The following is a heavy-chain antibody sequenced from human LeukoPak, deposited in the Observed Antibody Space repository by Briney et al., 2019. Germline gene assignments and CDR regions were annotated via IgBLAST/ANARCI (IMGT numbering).Heavy chain of an antibody. Sequence: AAVKVSCKPSGYTFTSYGISWVRQAPVQGLEWMGWISAYNGNTNYAQKLQGRVTMTTDTSTSTAYMELRSLRSDDTAVYYCARPRRYYGDYAFDYWGQGTLVTVSS. CDR2: ISAYNGNT. CDR1: GYTFTSYG. V-gene: IGHV1-18*01. CDR3: ARPRRYYGDYAFDY. J-gene: IGHJ4*02. D-gene: IGHD4-17*01.